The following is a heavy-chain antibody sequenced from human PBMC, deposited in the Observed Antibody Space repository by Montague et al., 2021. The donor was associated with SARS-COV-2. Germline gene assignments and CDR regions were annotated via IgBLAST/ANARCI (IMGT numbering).Heavy chain of an antibody. CDR2: ISYDGSNK. V-gene: IGHV3-30*04. D-gene: IGHD2-21*01. Sequence: SLRLSCAASGFTFSSYAMHWVRQAPGKGLEWVAVISYDGSNKYYAGSVKGRFTISRDNSKNTLYLQMNSLRAEDTAVYYCARDHPILWRVDGYFDYWGQGTLVTVSS. CDR3: ARDHPILWRVDGYFDY. J-gene: IGHJ4*02. CDR1: GFTFSSYA.